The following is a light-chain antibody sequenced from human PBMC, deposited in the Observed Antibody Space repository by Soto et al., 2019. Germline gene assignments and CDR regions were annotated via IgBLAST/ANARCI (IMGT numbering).Light chain of an antibody. CDR1: RNINSNY. V-gene: IGKV3-20*01. CDR2: GAS. Sequence: EIGLTQSPGTLSLSPGERATLSCRASRNINSNYLAWYQQKPGQAPSLLTYGASSRATDVPARFSASGSGTDFALTISRLEPEDVAVYYCQQYISSPRTFGGGTKVEI. CDR3: QQYISSPRT. J-gene: IGKJ4*01.